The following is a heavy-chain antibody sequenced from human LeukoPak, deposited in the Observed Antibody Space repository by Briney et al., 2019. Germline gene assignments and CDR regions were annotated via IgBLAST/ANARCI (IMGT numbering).Heavy chain of an antibody. Sequence: ASVKVSCKASGGTFSSYAISWVRQAPGQGLEWMGGIIPIFGTANYAQKFQGRVTITADESTSTAYMELSSLRSEDTAVYYCARASPGSDDFWSGGGFFDIWGQGTMVTVSS. CDR2: IIPIFGTA. V-gene: IGHV1-69*13. CDR3: ARASPGSDDFWSGGGFFDI. CDR1: GGTFSSYA. D-gene: IGHD3-3*01. J-gene: IGHJ3*02.